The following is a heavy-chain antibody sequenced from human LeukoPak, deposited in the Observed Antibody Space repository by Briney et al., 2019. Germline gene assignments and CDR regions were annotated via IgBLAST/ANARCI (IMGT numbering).Heavy chain of an antibody. J-gene: IGHJ3*02. CDR2: ISYDGSNK. Sequence: PGRSLRLSCAASGFTFSSYGMHWVRQAPGKGLEWVAVISYDGSNKYYADSVKGRFTISRDNSKNTLYLQMNSLRAEDTAVYYCAKILFGGNPRGAFDIWGQGTMVTVSS. D-gene: IGHD4-23*01. V-gene: IGHV3-30*18. CDR3: AKILFGGNPRGAFDI. CDR1: GFTFSSYG.